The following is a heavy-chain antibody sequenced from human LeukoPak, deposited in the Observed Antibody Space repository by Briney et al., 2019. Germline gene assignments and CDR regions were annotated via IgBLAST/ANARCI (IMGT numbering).Heavy chain of an antibody. Sequence: SETLSLTCTVSGDSISSRSYYWGWIRQPPGKGLEWIGSFDDSGSTYYNPPLKSRVTISVDTSKNQFSLKLSSVTAADTAVYYCAQSLGSSNWIGNWFDPWGQGTLVTVS. CDR2: FDDSGST. D-gene: IGHD6-13*01. CDR1: GDSISSRSYY. V-gene: IGHV4-39*01. J-gene: IGHJ5*02. CDR3: AQSLGSSNWIGNWFDP.